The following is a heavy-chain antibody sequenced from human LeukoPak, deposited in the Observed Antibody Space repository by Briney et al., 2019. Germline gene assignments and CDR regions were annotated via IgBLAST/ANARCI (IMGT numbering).Heavy chain of an antibody. CDR3: ARSKAIFGVVITRFDY. CDR2: IYYSGST. D-gene: IGHD3-3*01. CDR1: GGSISSSSYH. V-gene: IGHV4-39*01. Sequence: SETLSLTCTVSGGSISSSSYHWGWIRQPPGKGLEWIGSIYYSGSTYYNPSLKSRVTISVDTSKNQFSLKLSSVTAADTAVYYCARSKAIFGVVITRFDYWGQGTLVTVSS. J-gene: IGHJ4*02.